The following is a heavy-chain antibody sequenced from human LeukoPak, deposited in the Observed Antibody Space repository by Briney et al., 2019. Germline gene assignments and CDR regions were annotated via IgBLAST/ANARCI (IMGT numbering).Heavy chain of an antibody. CDR2: FDPEDGET. V-gene: IGHV1-24*01. J-gene: IGHJ5*02. Sequence: GASVKVSCKVSGYTLTELSMHWVRQASGKGLEWMGGFDPEDGETIYAQKFQGRVTMTRDTSTSTVYMELSSLRSEDTAVYYCARPHRATYGGIAAAGTFGFDPWGQGTLVTVSS. D-gene: IGHD6-13*01. CDR1: GYTLTELS. CDR3: ARPHRATYGGIAAAGTFGFDP.